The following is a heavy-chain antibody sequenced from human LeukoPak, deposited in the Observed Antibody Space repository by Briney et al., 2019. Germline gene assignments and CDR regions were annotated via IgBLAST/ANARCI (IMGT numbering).Heavy chain of an antibody. CDR3: ATALGGVIVNFDY. Sequence: GASVKVSCKASGYTFTGYYMHWVRQAPGQGLEWMGWINPNSGGTNYAQKFQGRVTMTRDTSISTAYMELSRLRSDDTAVYYCATALGGVIVNFDYWGQGTLVTVSS. J-gene: IGHJ4*02. D-gene: IGHD3-16*02. CDR2: INPNSGGT. V-gene: IGHV1-2*02. CDR1: GYTFTGYY.